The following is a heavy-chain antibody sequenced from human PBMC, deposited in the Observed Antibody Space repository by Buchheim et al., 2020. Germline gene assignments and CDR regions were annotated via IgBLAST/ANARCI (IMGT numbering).Heavy chain of an antibody. D-gene: IGHD6-13*01. J-gene: IGHJ2*01. Sequence: QVQLVQSGAEVKNPGASVRVSCKTSGYTFTDYHIHWMRQAPGQGLEWMGCINPNSGGTTYGQNFQGRITMTRDTSTSTVYMDLNTLKSDDTAVFYCGLLSVAAGNWNFDLWGRGTL. CDR2: INPNSGGT. CDR3: GLLSVAAGNWNFDL. CDR1: GYTFTDYH. V-gene: IGHV1-2*02.